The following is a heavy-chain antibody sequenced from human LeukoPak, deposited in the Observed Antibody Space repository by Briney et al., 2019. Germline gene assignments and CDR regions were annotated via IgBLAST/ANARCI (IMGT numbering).Heavy chain of an antibody. V-gene: IGHV3-48*01. D-gene: IGHD5-24*01. Sequence: GGSLRLSCAASGFTFSDYSMNWVRQAPGKGLEWVSYISSGSSTIYYADSVKGRFTISRDNSKNTLYLQMNSLRAEDTAVYYCARGVLEMATITPFDYWGQGTLVTVSS. J-gene: IGHJ4*02. CDR2: ISSGSSTI. CDR3: ARGVLEMATITPFDY. CDR1: GFTFSDYS.